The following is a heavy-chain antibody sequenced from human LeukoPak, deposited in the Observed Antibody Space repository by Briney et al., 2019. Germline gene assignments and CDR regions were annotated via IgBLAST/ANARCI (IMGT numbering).Heavy chain of an antibody. CDR1: GCTFSAHA. Sequence: PGRSLRLSCAASGCTFSAHAMTWVRLAPGKGLEWVSFISAGGGSTYYADSVKGRFTISRDNSKNTLYLQMNSLRAEDTAVYYCAQGGDYTSFDYWGQGTLVTVSS. CDR3: AQGGDYTSFDY. D-gene: IGHD4-17*01. V-gene: IGHV3-23*01. J-gene: IGHJ4*02. CDR2: ISAGGGST.